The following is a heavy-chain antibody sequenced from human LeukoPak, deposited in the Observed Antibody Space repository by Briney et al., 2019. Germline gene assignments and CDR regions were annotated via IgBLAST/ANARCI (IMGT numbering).Heavy chain of an antibody. D-gene: IGHD5-18*01. CDR3: AKADSHRGYSYATLAYYYMDV. Sequence: ASVKVSCKPSGYTFTTYYIHWVRQAPGQGLEWMGWMNPNSGNTGYAQKFRGRVTMTRDTSINTAYMELSSLTSDDTAVYYCAKADSHRGYSYATLAYYYMDVWGEGTTVTVSS. J-gene: IGHJ6*03. CDR1: GYTFTTYY. V-gene: IGHV1-2*02. CDR2: MNPNSGNT.